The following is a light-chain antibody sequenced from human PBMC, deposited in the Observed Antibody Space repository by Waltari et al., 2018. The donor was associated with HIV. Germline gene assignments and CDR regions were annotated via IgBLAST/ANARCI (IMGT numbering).Light chain of an antibody. V-gene: IGKV1-16*01. CDR3: QQYKTYPIT. Sequence: DIQMTQSPSSPSTSVGDRVTITCRANEDVTNHVAWFRQMPGKAPESLIYAASSLRSGISSRFIGSGSGRTFTLMIISVEPEDFATFYCQQYKTYPITFRQGTRLDI. CDR2: AAS. CDR1: EDVTNH. J-gene: IGKJ5*01.